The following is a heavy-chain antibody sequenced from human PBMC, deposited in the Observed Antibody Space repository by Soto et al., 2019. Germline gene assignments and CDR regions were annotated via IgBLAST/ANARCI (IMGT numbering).Heavy chain of an antibody. J-gene: IGHJ6*02. CDR3: ARVRSDAAGLNFGTDG. Sequence: QVQLVQSGAEVKKPGASVKVSCKTSGYTFIGYHMYWVRQAPGQGLEWMGWINPNSGGTTYSQKFQGSVTMTRDTHMRTDNIELSRLTSDDPAVYYCARVRSDAAGLNFGTDGRGQGTTLTVSS. D-gene: IGHD2-15*01. V-gene: IGHV1-2*02. CDR1: GYTFIGYH. CDR2: INPNSGGT.